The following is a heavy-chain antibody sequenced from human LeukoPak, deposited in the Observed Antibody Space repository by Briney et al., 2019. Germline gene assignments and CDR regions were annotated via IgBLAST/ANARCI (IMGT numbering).Heavy chain of an antibody. V-gene: IGHV3-21*01. CDR1: GFTFSSYS. CDR2: ISSSSSYI. D-gene: IGHD6-19*01. J-gene: IGHJ4*02. CDR3: ARDTEWLAPFDY. Sequence: PGGSLRLSCAASGFTFSSYSMNWVRQAPGKWLEWVSSISSSSSYIYYADSVKGRFTISRDNAKNSLYLQMNSLRAEDTAVYYCARDTEWLAPFDYWGQGTLVTVSS.